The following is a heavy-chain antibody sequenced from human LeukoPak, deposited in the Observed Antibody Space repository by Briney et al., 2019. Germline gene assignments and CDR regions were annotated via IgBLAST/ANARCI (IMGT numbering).Heavy chain of an antibody. V-gene: IGHV4-59*08. Sequence: KPSETLSLTCTVSGGSISNYYWSWIRQPPGKGLEWIGHICYSGATKYNPSLKSRITISVDTSKNQFSLMLSSVTAADTAVYYCARFGITVVRGGKYYFDYWGQGTLVTVSS. J-gene: IGHJ4*02. CDR2: ICYSGAT. CDR1: GGSISNYY. D-gene: IGHD3-10*01. CDR3: ARFGITVVRGGKYYFDY.